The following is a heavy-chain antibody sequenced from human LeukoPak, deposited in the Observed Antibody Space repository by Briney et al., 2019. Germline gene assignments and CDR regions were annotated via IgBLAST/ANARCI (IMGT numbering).Heavy chain of an antibody. J-gene: IGHJ4*02. V-gene: IGHV1-18*01. Sequence: ASVKVSCKASGYTFTSYGISWVRQAPGQGLEWMGWISAYNGNTNYAQKLQGRVTMTTDTSTSTAYMELRSLRSDDTAVYYCARDWTIYDSSGYFGRAIDYWGQGTLVTVSS. CDR2: ISAYNGNT. CDR1: GYTFTSYG. CDR3: ARDWTIYDSSGYFGRAIDY. D-gene: IGHD3-22*01.